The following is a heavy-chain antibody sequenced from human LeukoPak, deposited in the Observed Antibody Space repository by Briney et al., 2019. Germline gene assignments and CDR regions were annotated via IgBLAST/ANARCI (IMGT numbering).Heavy chain of an antibody. J-gene: IGHJ4*02. CDR3: ARVDIVATIDY. D-gene: IGHD5-12*01. Sequence: SETLSLTCTVSGGSISSSSYYWGWIRQPPGKGLEWIGSIYYSGSTYYNPSLKSRVTISVDTSKNQFSLKLSSVTAADTAVYYCARVDIVATIDYWGQGTLVTVSS. CDR2: IYYSGST. CDR1: GGSISSSSYY. V-gene: IGHV4-39*07.